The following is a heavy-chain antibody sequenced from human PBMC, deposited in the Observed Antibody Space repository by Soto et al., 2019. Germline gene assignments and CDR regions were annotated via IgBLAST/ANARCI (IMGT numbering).Heavy chain of an antibody. CDR3: ARAGYSGYVFDS. CDR1: GFTFSSYD. D-gene: IGHD5-12*01. Sequence: GGSLRLSCAASGFTFSSYDMHWVRQVTGKDLEWVSRIGTSGDTNYPGSEKGRFTISRENAKSSLYLQMNSLRAGDTAVYYCARAGYSGYVFDSWGQGALVTVSS. V-gene: IGHV3-13*04. J-gene: IGHJ4*02. CDR2: IGTSGDT.